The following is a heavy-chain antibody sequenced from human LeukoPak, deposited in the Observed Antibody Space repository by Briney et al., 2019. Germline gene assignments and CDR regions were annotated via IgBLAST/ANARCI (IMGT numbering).Heavy chain of an antibody. CDR3: ARDRLKGSRHYYYYGMDV. V-gene: IGHV4-59*01. CDR2: IYYSGST. CDR1: RGSISSYY. D-gene: IGHD3-22*01. J-gene: IGHJ6*04. Sequence: SETLSLTCTVSRGSISSYYWSWIRQPPGTGLEWIGYIYYSGSTNYNPSLKSRVTISVDTSKNQFFLKLSSVTAAETAVYYCARDRLKGSRHYYYYGMDVWGKGTTVTVSS.